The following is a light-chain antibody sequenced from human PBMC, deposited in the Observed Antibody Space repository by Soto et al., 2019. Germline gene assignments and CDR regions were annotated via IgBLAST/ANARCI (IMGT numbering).Light chain of an antibody. Sequence: DIQMTQSPSTLSGSVGDRVTISLLASQTISSWLAWYQQKPGKAPKLLIYKASTLKSGVPSRFSGSGSGTEFTLTISSLQPDDFATYYCQLYNSYSEAFGQGTKLDIK. CDR2: KAS. J-gene: IGKJ1*01. CDR1: QTISSW. V-gene: IGKV1-5*03. CDR3: QLYNSYSEA.